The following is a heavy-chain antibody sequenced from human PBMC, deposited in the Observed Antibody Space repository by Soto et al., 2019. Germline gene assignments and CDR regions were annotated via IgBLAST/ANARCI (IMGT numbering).Heavy chain of an antibody. CDR3: PRDYRYIWNDEGWFDP. CDR1: GYSFSDYD. V-gene: IGHV1-8*01. CDR2: MNPNSGNT. J-gene: IGHJ5*02. D-gene: IGHD1-20*01. Sequence: QVQLVQSGAEVKKPGASVKVSCKASGYSFSDYDINWVRQATGQGPEGMGWMNPNSGNTGYAQKYKGRVTMTRNISINTAYMELSRLGSEDTAVYHCPRDYRYIWNDEGWFDPWDQGTLVTVSS.